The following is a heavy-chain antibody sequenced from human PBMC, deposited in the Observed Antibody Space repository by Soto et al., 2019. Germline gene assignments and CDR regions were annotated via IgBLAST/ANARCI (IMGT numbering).Heavy chain of an antibody. CDR2: ISSSGSTI. CDR1: GFTFSSSE. D-gene: IGHD1-26*01. Sequence: EVQLVESGGGLVQPGGSLRLSCAASGFTFSSSEMNWVRQAPGEGLEWVSYISSSGSTIYYADSVKGRFTISRDNAKNSLFLQMNSLRADDTAVYYCARERRSGSYPYYYYYGMDVWGQGTTVTVSS. V-gene: IGHV3-48*03. J-gene: IGHJ6*02. CDR3: ARERRSGSYPYYYYYGMDV.